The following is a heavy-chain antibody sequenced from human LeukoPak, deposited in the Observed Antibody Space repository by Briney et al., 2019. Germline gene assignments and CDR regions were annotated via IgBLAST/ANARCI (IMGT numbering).Heavy chain of an antibody. Sequence: GGSLRLSCAASGFDFHNYVIHWVRQAPGKGLEWVAVISYDVGVKYHADSVKGRFTISRDSSSKTVYLQMNSLRTEDTAVYYCVREGYYHSGSLPTFYFDYWGQGTLVTVSS. CDR1: GFDFHNYV. V-gene: IGHV3-30-3*01. D-gene: IGHD3-10*01. CDR3: VREGYYHSGSLPTFYFDY. J-gene: IGHJ4*02. CDR2: ISYDVGVK.